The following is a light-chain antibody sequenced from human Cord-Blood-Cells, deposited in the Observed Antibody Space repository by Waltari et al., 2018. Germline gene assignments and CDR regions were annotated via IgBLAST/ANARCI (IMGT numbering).Light chain of an antibody. Sequence: EIVLTQSPGTLSLSPGERATLSCRASQSVSSSYLAWYQQKPGQAPRLLIYGASSRATGIPDRFSGGGSGTDFTLTISRLEPEDFAAYYCQQYGSSPYTFGQGTKLEIK. CDR1: QSVSSSY. CDR2: GAS. V-gene: IGKV3-20*01. J-gene: IGKJ2*01. CDR3: QQYGSSPYT.